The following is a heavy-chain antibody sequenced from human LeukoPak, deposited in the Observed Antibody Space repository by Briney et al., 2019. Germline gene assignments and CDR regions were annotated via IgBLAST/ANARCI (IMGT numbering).Heavy chain of an antibody. V-gene: IGHV3-53*01. D-gene: IGHD5-24*01. CDR2: FYVGGAT. CDR1: GFIFSSVE. Sequence: GGSLRLSCAASGFIFSSVEMNWVRQAPGKGLEWVSVFYVGGATYYADSVKGRFTISRDNSENTLYLQMKSLRAEDTAVYYCARGDGYNFFDYWGQGTLVTVSS. CDR3: ARGDGYNFFDY. J-gene: IGHJ4*02.